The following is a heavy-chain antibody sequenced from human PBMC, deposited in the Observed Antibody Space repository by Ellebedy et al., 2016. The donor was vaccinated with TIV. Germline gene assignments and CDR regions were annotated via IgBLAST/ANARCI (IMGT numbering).Heavy chain of an antibody. J-gene: IGHJ2*01. Sequence: GESLKISCAASGFTFSSYAMSWVRQAPGKGLEWVGFIRSKAYGGTTEYAASERGRFTISRDDSKNSLYLQMNSLKTEDTAVYYCARERNYYFDLWGRGTLVTVSS. CDR2: IRSKAYGGTT. V-gene: IGHV3-49*04. CDR3: ARERNYYFDL. CDR1: GFTFSSYA. D-gene: IGHD1-7*01.